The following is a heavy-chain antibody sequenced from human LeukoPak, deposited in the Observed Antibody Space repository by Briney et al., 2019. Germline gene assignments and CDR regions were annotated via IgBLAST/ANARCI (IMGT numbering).Heavy chain of an antibody. D-gene: IGHD3-3*02. CDR2: VYYSGST. V-gene: IGHV4-31*03. CDR1: GGSISSGGYY. Sequence: SSETLSLTCTVSGGSISSGGYYWSWIRQHPGKGLEWFGYVYYSGSTYYNPSLKSRVTISVATSKNQFSLKLSSVTAADTAVYYCASEGSINAFDIWGQGTMVTVSS. CDR3: ASEGSINAFDI. J-gene: IGHJ3*02.